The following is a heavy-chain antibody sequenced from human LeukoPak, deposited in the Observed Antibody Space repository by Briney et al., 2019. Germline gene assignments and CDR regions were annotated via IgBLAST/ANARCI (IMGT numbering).Heavy chain of an antibody. CDR3: AKAKHGVEVGLQPYYYYYMDV. CDR1: RFTFSGYG. D-gene: IGHD1-1*01. CDR2: ISYDGSNK. J-gene: IGHJ6*03. Sequence: GGSLRLPCAASRFTFSGYGMHWVRQAPGKGLEWVAIISYDGSNKYYADSVKGRFTISRDNSKNTLYLQMNSLRAEDTAVYYCAKAKHGVEVGLQPYYYYYMDVWGKGTTVTVSS. V-gene: IGHV3-30*18.